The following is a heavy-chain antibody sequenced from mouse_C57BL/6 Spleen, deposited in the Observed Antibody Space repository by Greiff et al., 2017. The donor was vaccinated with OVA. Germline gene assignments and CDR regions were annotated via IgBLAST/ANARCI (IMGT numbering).Heavy chain of an antibody. Sequence: VQLQQSGPELVKPGASVKISCKASGYAFSSSWMNWVKQRPGQGLEWIGRIYPGDGDTNYNGKFKGKATLTADKSSSTAYMQLSSLTSEDSAVYFCARSAYSNYYFYYWGKGTTLTVSS. V-gene: IGHV1-82*01. D-gene: IGHD2-5*01. CDR3: ARSAYSNYYFYY. CDR1: GYAFSSSW. CDR2: IYPGDGDT. J-gene: IGHJ2*01.